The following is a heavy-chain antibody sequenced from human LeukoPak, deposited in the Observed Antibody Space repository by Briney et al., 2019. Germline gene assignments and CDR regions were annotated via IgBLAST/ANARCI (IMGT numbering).Heavy chain of an antibody. V-gene: IGHV1-69*13. Sequence: GSSVKVSFKASGGTFSSYAISWVRQAPGQGLEWMVGIIPIFGTANYAQKFQGRVTITADESTSTAYMELSSLRSEDTAVYYCARQYQPLINWFDPWGQGTLVTVSS. CDR3: ARQYQPLINWFDP. J-gene: IGHJ5*02. CDR1: GGTFSSYA. D-gene: IGHD2-2*01. CDR2: IIPIFGTA.